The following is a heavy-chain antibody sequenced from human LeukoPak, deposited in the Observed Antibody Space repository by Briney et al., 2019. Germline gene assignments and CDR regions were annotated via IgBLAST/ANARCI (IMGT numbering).Heavy chain of an antibody. CDR3: ARDVPLRFFDSARDY. CDR1: GFTVSSNY. Sequence: GGSLRLSCAASGFTVSSNYMSWVRQAPGKGLEWASVIYSGNSTNYADSVKGRFTISRDNSKNTVYLQMNSLRAEDTAVYYCARDVPLRFFDSARDYWGQGTLVTVSS. J-gene: IGHJ4*02. CDR2: IYSGNST. V-gene: IGHV3-66*01. D-gene: IGHD3-3*01.